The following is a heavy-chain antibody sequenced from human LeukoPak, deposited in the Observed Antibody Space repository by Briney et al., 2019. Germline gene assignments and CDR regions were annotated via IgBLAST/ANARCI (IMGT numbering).Heavy chain of an antibody. V-gene: IGHV1-3*01. J-gene: IGHJ4*02. CDR3: AREPIAAALSWRRDGKGYFDY. D-gene: IGHD6-13*01. Sequence: ASVKVSCKVSGYTLTELSMHWVRQAPGQGLEWMGWINAGNGNTKYSQKFQGRVTITRDTSASTAYMELSSLRSEDTAVYYCAREPIAAALSWRRDGKGYFDYWGQGTLVTVSS. CDR2: INAGNGNT. CDR1: GYTLTELS.